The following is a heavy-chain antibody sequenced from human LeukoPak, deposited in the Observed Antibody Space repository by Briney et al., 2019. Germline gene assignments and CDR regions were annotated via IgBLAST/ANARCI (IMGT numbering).Heavy chain of an antibody. CDR3: ARNWGLDY. CDR1: GFTFNIHA. V-gene: IGHV3-23*01. Sequence: GGSLRLSCAASGFTFNIHAMTWARQAPGRGLEWVSVISPNGDTTFYADSVKGRFTISRDNSKNMVFLQMDSLGAEDMAVYYCARNWGLDYWGQGTLVTVSP. CDR2: ISPNGDTT. J-gene: IGHJ4*02. D-gene: IGHD7-27*01.